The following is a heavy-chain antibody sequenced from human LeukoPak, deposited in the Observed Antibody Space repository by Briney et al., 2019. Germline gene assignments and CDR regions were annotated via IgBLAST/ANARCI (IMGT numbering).Heavy chain of an antibody. J-gene: IGHJ4*02. D-gene: IGHD6-19*01. V-gene: IGHV3-30-3*01. CDR2: ISYDGSNK. CDR3: ARDQYAVDGGYFDY. CDR1: GFTFSSYA. Sequence: PGRSLRLSCAASGFTFSSYAMHWVRQAPGNRLEWVAVISYDGSNKYYADSVKGRFTISRDNSKNTLYLQMNSLRAEDTAVYYCARDQYAVDGGYFDYWGQGTLVTVSS.